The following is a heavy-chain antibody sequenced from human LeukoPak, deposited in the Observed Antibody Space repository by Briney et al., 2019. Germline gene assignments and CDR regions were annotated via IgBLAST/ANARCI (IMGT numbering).Heavy chain of an antibody. CDR2: ISRTTGTT. J-gene: IGHJ4*02. V-gene: IGHV3-23*01. CDR3: AKGSHFAN. CDR1: GGSISSHY. Sequence: PSETLFLTCTVSGGSISSHYWSWVRQAPRKGLEWVSTISRTTGTTYYADSVKGRFTISRDNSKNTVSLQVNSLRAEETAVYYCAKGSHFANCGQGTLVTVSS.